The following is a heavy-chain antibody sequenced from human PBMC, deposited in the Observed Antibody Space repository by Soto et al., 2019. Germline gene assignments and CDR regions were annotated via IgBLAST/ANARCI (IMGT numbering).Heavy chain of an antibody. CDR3: ARRYYDILTGYYYFDY. CDR1: GYSFTRYW. CDR2: IYPSDSDA. Sequence: WESLKISCEGSGYSFTRYWIGWVRQIPGKGLEWMGIIYPSDSDARYSPSFEGQVTISADESISTAYLRWSSLKASDTAMYYCARRYYDILTGYYYFDYWGQGTLVTVSS. V-gene: IGHV5-51*01. J-gene: IGHJ4*02. D-gene: IGHD3-9*01.